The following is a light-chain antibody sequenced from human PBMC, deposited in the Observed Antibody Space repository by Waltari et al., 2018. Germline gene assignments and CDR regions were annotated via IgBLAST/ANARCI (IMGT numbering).Light chain of an antibody. CDR2: SNN. J-gene: IGLJ3*02. CDR1: RPKHGSNA. Sequence: SVLTPPPSASGTPGQGVPISCSGSRPKHGSNAVNWYQQLPGTAPKLLIYSNNQRPSGVPDRFSGSKSGTSASLAISGLQSEDEADYYCAAWDDSLSWVFGGGTKLTVL. V-gene: IGLV1-44*01. CDR3: AAWDDSLSWV.